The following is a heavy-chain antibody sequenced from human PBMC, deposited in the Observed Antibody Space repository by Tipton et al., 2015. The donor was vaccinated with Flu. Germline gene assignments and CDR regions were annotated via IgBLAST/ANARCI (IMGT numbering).Heavy chain of an antibody. V-gene: IGHV1-2*06. CDR3: ARDRGYYYEDASDY. CDR2: INPNSGGT. CDR1: GYTFTDYY. D-gene: IGHD3-22*01. Sequence: QVQLVQSGAEVKKPGASVKVSCKASGYTFTDYYMHWVRQAPGQGLEWMGRINPNSGGTNYAQKFQGRVTMTRDTSISTAYMELSRLRSDDTAVYYCARDRGYYYEDASDYWGQGTLVTVSS. J-gene: IGHJ4*02.